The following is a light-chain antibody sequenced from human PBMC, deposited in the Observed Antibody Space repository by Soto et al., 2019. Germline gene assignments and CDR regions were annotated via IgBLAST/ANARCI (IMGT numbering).Light chain of an antibody. CDR2: DTN. CDR1: TGAVTSGHY. CDR3: LLSYSAASVV. Sequence: QAVVTQEPSLTVSPGEKVTLTCGSSTGAVTSGHYPYWFQQKPGQAPKTLIYDTNKKHSWTPARFSGSLLGIKAALTLSGAQPEDEAEYYCLLSYSAASVVFGGGTKLTVL. V-gene: IGLV7-46*01. J-gene: IGLJ2*01.